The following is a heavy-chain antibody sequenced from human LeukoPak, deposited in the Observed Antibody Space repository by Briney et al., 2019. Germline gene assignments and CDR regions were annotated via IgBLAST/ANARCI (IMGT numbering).Heavy chain of an antibody. D-gene: IGHD3-10*01. CDR3: ARELVTSGTGYFDL. V-gene: IGHV3-23*01. CDR2: ITGSSTWT. J-gene: IGHJ2*01. CDR1: GFTFGNFG. Sequence: GGSLRLSCEASGFTFGNFGMTWVRQAPGKGLQWVSGITGSSTWTYYAASVKGRFTVSRDNSQNTLHLQMNSLRADDTAVYYCARELVTSGTGYFDLWGRGTLVTVSS.